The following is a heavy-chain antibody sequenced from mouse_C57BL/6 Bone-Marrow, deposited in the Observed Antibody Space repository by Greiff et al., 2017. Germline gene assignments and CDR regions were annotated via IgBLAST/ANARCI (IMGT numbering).Heavy chain of an antibody. Sequence: QVQLKQPGAELVKPGASVKLSCKASGYTFTSYWMHWVKQRPGRGLEWIGRIDPNSGGTKYNEKFKSKATLTVDKPSSTAYMQLSSLTSEDSAVXYCARCDDYGGYFDVWGTGTTVTVSS. V-gene: IGHV1-72*01. CDR2: IDPNSGGT. D-gene: IGHD2-4*01. CDR1: GYTFTSYW. CDR3: ARCDDYGGYFDV. J-gene: IGHJ1*03.